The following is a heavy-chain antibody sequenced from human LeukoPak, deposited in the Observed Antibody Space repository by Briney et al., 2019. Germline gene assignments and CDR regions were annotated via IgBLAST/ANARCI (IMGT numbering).Heavy chain of an antibody. CDR3: ARDHAGDMDFDY. Sequence: SETLSLTCAVYGGSFSGYYWSWIRQPPGKGLEWIGEINHSGSTNYNPSLKSRVTISVDTSKNQFSLKLSSVTAADTAVYYCARDHAGDMDFDYWGQGTLVTVSS. CDR2: INHSGST. D-gene: IGHD1-14*01. J-gene: IGHJ4*02. CDR1: GGSFSGYY. V-gene: IGHV4-34*01.